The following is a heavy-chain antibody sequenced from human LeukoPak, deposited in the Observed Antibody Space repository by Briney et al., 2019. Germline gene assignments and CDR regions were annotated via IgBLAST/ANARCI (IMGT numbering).Heavy chain of an antibody. CDR3: ATSELERRSHFDF. Sequence: GGSLRLSCAASGFTFTNAWMTWVRQAPGKGLEWVGRIRTTTDGGTRDYAAPVKGRFTISRDDSTNTLYLQLNSLKTEHTAVYYCATSELERRSHFDFWGQGTLVTVSS. CDR1: GFTFTNAW. V-gene: IGHV3-15*05. CDR2: IRTTTDGGTR. J-gene: IGHJ4*02. D-gene: IGHD1-1*01.